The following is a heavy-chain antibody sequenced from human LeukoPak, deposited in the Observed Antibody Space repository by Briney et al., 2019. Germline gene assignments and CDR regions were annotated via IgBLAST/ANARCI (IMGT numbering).Heavy chain of an antibody. D-gene: IGHD6-6*01. J-gene: IGHJ4*02. CDR3: AKDRWRDGSSSFDN. CDR2: ISTYNGDT. Sequence: ASVRVSCKASGYTFSTYSINWVRQAPGQGLEWMGWISTYNGDTNYAQKLQGRVTMTTDTSTSTAYMELRSLRSDDTAVYYCAKDRWRDGSSSFDNWGQGTLVTVSS. V-gene: IGHV1-18*01. CDR1: GYTFSTYS.